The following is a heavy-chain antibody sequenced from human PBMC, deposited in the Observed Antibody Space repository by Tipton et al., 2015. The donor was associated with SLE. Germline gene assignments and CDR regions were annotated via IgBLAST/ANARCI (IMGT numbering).Heavy chain of an antibody. CDR3: ARVPVRTTGGFGRFRMDV. V-gene: IGHV1-8*01. J-gene: IGHJ6*04. CDR1: GYTFTTYD. D-gene: IGHD1-1*01. Sequence: QLVQSGAEVKKPGASVKVSCKASGYTFTTYDINWVRQATGQGLGWMGWMNPNSGNTGYAQKLQGRVTMTRNTSMSTAYMELNSLRSEDTAVYYCARVPVRTTGGFGRFRMDVWGKGTTVTVSS. CDR2: MNPNSGNT.